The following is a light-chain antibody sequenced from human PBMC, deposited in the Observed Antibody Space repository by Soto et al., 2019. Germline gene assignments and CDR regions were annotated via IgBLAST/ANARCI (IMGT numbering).Light chain of an antibody. CDR2: KVT. Sequence: LTQPPSASGSPGQSVTIPCTGTSSDVGGYDHVSWYQQHPGKAPKLMIYKVTQRPAGVPDRFSGSKSGNTASLTVSGLQAEDEADYYCSSDAGNYNYVFGTGTKVTVL. V-gene: IGLV2-8*01. J-gene: IGLJ1*01. CDR1: SSDVGGYDH. CDR3: SSDAGNYNYV.